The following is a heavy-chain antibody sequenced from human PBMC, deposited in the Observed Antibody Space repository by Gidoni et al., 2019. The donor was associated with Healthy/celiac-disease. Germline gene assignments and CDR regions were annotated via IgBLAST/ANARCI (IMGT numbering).Heavy chain of an antibody. J-gene: IGHJ4*02. CDR1: GGTFSSYA. D-gene: IGHD5-18*01. Sequence: QVQLVQSGAEVKKPGSSVKVSCKASGGTFSSYAISWVRQAPGQGLEWIGRIIPILGIANYAQKFQGRVTITADKSTSTAYMELSSLRSEDTAVYYCARAVPANGYSYDLKTYYFDYWGQGTLVTVSS. CDR2: IIPILGIA. CDR3: ARAVPANGYSYDLKTYYFDY. V-gene: IGHV1-69*04.